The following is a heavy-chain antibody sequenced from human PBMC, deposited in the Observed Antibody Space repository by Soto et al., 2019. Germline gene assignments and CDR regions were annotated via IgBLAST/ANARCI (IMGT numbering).Heavy chain of an antibody. CDR3: ASYRGAHDFES. CDR2: VFYGGT. CDR1: GRSRSSNY. D-gene: IGHD3-16*01. J-gene: IGHJ4*02. V-gene: IGHV4-59*01. Sequence: PSETLSRTCSVSGRSRSSNYWSWIRQSPDKGLEWLGYVFYGGTDYNPSLGGRVSMSVETSKSQFSLKLTSVTVADTAVYYCASYRGAHDFESWGPGTLVMLSS.